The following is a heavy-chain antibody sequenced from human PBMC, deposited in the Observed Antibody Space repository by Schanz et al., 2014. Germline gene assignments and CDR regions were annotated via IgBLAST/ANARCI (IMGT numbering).Heavy chain of an antibody. CDR1: GFIFSNYG. J-gene: IGHJ4*02. V-gene: IGHV3-33*01. CDR2: IWYDENNK. D-gene: IGHD5-12*01. CDR3: ASPSGYSDYGTYFDF. Sequence: QVQLVESGGGVVQPGGSLRLSCAASGFIFSNYGMHWVRQAPGKGLEWVAVIWYDENNKYYADSVKGRFTISRDNSRNTLYLQMNSLRTEDTAVYYCASPSGYSDYGTYFDFWGQGTLVTVSS.